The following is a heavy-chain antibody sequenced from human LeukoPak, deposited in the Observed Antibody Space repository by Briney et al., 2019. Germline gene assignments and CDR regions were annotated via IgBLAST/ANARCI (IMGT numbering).Heavy chain of an antibody. V-gene: IGHV1-18*01. CDR1: GYTFTSYG. Sequence: ASVKVSCKASGYTFTSYGISWVRQAPGQGLEWMGWISAYNGNTKYPQKFQGRVTMTTDTSTSTAYMELRRLRSDDTAVYYCARGLPPRRNYDSSGYYSYYFDYWGQGTLVTVSS. CDR2: ISAYNGNT. J-gene: IGHJ4*02. CDR3: ARGLPPRRNYDSSGYYSYYFDY. D-gene: IGHD3-22*01.